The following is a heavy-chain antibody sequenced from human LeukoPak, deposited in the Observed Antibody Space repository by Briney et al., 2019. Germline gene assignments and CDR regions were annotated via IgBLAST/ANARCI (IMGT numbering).Heavy chain of an antibody. D-gene: IGHD6-19*01. J-gene: IGHJ5*02. CDR3: AKSNGQWLMEGNWFDP. Sequence: GGSLRLSCSASGLTFSSSAMTWVRQAPGKGLEWVSAISGGGGRTYYADSVKGRFTISRDNSKNTLYLQMNSLRAEDTAVYYCAKSNGQWLMEGNWFDPWGQGTLVTVSS. CDR1: GLTFSSSA. V-gene: IGHV3-23*01. CDR2: ISGGGGRT.